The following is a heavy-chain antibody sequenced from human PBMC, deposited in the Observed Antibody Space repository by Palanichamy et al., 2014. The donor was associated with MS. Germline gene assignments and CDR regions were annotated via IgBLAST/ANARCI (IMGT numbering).Heavy chain of an antibody. CDR3: ATRGYISSHYMEV. D-gene: IGHD5-18*01. Sequence: QVQLVQSGAEVKKPGASVKVSCKASGYTFTSYAFHWVRQAPGQRLEWMGWINADNGNTRHSQKFQGRVTITKDTSASTAYLELSSLTSEDTAVYYCATRGYISSHYMEVWGKGTTVTVSS. J-gene: IGHJ6*03. CDR1: GYTFTSYA. V-gene: IGHV1-3*01. CDR2: INADNGNT.